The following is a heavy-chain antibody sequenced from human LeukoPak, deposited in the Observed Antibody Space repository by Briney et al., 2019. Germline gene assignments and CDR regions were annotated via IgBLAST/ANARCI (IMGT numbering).Heavy chain of an antibody. CDR3: ATSSGYYYGSGSPFDY. D-gene: IGHD3-10*01. CDR1: GFTFSSYS. CDR2: ISSSSITI. Sequence: GGSLRLSCAASGFTFSSYSMNWVRQAPGKGLEWVSYISSSSITIFYADSVKGRFTISRDNAKKSLYLQMNSLRAEDTAVYYCATSSGYYYGSGSPFDYWGQGTLVTVSS. J-gene: IGHJ4*02. V-gene: IGHV3-48*04.